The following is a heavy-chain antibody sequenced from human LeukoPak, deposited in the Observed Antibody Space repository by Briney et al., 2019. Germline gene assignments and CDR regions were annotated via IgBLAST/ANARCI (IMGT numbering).Heavy chain of an antibody. Sequence: ASVKVSCKASGYTFTGYYMHWVRQAPGQGLEWMGWINPNSGGTNYAQKFQGRVTMTRDTAISTAYMELSRLRSDDTAVYYCARSHSGGYIEVFDIWGQGTMVTVSS. V-gene: IGHV1-2*02. J-gene: IGHJ3*02. CDR2: INPNSGGT. CDR1: GYTFTGYY. CDR3: ARSHSGGYIEVFDI. D-gene: IGHD3-22*01.